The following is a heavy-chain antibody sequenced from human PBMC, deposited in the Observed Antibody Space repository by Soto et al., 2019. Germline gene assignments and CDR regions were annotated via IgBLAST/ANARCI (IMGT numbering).Heavy chain of an antibody. CDR2: IYPGDSDT. J-gene: IGHJ3*02. CDR3: ASCSEYSGYDHAFDI. CDR1: GYSFTTYW. Sequence: PGESLKISCKRSGYSFTTYWIGWVRQMPVKGLEWMGIIYPGDSDTRYSPSFQGQVTISADKSISTAYLQWSSLKASDTAMYYCASCSEYSGYDHAFDICGQGTTVTVSS. D-gene: IGHD5-12*01. V-gene: IGHV5-51*01.